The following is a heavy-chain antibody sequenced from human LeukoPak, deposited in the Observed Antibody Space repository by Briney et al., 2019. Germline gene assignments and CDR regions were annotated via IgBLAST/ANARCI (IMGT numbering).Heavy chain of an antibody. CDR1: TFSSYA. CDR3: TKTGGPWD. CDR2: IYSDGTS. J-gene: IGHJ4*02. V-gene: IGHV3-53*01. D-gene: IGHD7-27*01. Sequence: SGGSLRLSCTASTFSSYAMNWVRQAPGKGLEWVSVIYSDGTSYYADSVKARFSISRDNSKNSLYLQMNSLRVEDTAMYYCTKTGGPWDWGQGTLVTVSS.